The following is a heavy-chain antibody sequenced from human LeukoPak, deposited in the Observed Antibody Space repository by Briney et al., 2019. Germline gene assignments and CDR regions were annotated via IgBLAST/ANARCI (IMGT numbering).Heavy chain of an antibody. D-gene: IGHD3-3*01. V-gene: IGHV4-59*08. J-gene: IGHJ6*02. Sequence: SETLSLTCTISGGSISSYYWSWIRQPPGKGLEWIGYEYYSGSTNYNPSLKSRVTISVNTSKNQFSLKLSSVTAADTAVYYCARLVRGSGGYYAMDVWGQGTTVTVSS. CDR1: GGSISSYY. CDR3: ARLVRGSGGYYAMDV. CDR2: EYYSGST.